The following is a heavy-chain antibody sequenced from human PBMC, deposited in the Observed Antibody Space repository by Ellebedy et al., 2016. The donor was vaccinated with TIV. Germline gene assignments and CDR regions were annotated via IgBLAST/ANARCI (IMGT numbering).Heavy chain of an antibody. J-gene: IGHJ4*02. CDR2: IAPGNGDS. V-gene: IGHV1-18*01. Sequence: ASVKVSCKTSGYNFDTYVIRWVRQAPGQGLEWMGGIAPGNGDSKYAQKYQGRIRMTTDTSTSTAYLELRSLSFDDTAVYYCAKRSQFSSISCFDYWGQGTLVTVSS. D-gene: IGHD6-13*01. CDR1: GYNFDTYV. CDR3: AKRSQFSSISCFDY.